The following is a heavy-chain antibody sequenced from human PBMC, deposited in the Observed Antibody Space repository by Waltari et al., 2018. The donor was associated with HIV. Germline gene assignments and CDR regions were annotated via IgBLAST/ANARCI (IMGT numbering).Heavy chain of an antibody. CDR2: IDTKTGSP. V-gene: IGHV7-4-1*01. CDR3: AEGYGAFDFDY. Sequence: QVQLPPVPSKFKKPGTSVKIFCKYSEYAFRDSVINWVRQAPGQGREWIGLIDTKTGSPTYAQVFSGLLILSFDTAVTTSYLQIRALKTNDTATYYCAEGYGAFDFDYWGQGTLITVSP. D-gene: IGHD2-15*01. J-gene: IGHJ4*02. CDR1: EYAFRDSV.